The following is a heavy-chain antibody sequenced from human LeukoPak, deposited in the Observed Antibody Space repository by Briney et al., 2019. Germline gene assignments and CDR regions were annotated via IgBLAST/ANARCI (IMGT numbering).Heavy chain of an antibody. V-gene: IGHV3-23*01. D-gene: IGHD3-3*02. CDR2: TVGSRPDT. CDR1: GFTFTNYA. J-gene: IGHJ4*02. CDR3: TKEVLVRVVGWYFFDY. Sequence: GGSLRLSCAASGFTFTNYAMSWVRQTPGKGLEWVAATVGSRPDTYHADSVKGRFTVSRDNSRNTLYLQMSRLRAEDTGVYFCTKEVLVRVVGWYFFDYWGQGTLVTVSS.